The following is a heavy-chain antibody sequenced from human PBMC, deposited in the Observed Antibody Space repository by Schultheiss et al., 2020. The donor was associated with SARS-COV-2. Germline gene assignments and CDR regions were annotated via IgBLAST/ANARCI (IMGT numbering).Heavy chain of an antibody. D-gene: IGHD3-3*01. CDR2: TSYDGSKK. V-gene: IGHV3-30*03. CDR1: GFTFSSYG. Sequence: GESLKISCAASGFTFSSYGMHWVRQAPGKGLEWVTVTSYDGSKKNYADSVKGRFTISRDNSKNTLYLQMNSLRAEDTAVYYCARDGRDFWSGHPFYYGMDVWGQGTTVTVSS. CDR3: ARDGRDFWSGHPFYYGMDV. J-gene: IGHJ6*02.